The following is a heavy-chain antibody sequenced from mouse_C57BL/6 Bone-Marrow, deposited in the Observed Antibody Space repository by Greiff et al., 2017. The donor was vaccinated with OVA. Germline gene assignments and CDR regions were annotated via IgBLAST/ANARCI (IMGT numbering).Heavy chain of an antibody. V-gene: IGHV5-9-1*02. Sequence: EVKLMESGEGLVKPGGSLKLSCAASGFTFSSYAMSWVRQTPEKRLEWVAYISSGGDYIYYADTVKGRFTISRDNARNTLYLRMSSLKSEDTAMYYCTRDIYYYGSSYFDYWGQGTTLTVSS. D-gene: IGHD1-1*01. CDR3: TRDIYYYGSSYFDY. CDR2: ISSGGDYI. CDR1: GFTFSSYA. J-gene: IGHJ2*01.